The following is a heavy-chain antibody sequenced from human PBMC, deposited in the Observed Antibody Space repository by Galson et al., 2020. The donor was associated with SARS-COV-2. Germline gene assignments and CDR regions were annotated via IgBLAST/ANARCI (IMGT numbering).Heavy chain of an antibody. J-gene: IGHJ4*02. V-gene: IGHV3-64D*06. Sequence: GGSLRLSCSASGFTLSFYAMHWVRQAPGQALQYVSGINTSGGTAHSPDSLEGRFTISRDNVKNTVYLHIRSLRPEDTARYYCVKDSGGGLEWQRLNPDYFDSWGQGTLVTVSS. CDR1: GFTLSFYA. CDR2: INTSGGTA. D-gene: IGHD5-12*01. CDR3: VKDSGGGLEWQRLNPDYFDS.